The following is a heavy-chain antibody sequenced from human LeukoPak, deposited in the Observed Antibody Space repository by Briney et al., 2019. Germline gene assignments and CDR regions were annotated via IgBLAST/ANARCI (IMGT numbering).Heavy chain of an antibody. Sequence: GSLRLSCAASGFTFCSAWMSWVRQAPGQGREWLGRVKTKTDGGTTDYAAPVEGRFTISRDDSKDTLYLQMNSLKSDDTAVYYCANIFGGNSHRSDYWGQGTLVTVSS. CDR1: GFTFCSAW. J-gene: IGHJ4*02. CDR2: VKTKTDGGTT. CDR3: ANIFGGNSHRSDY. V-gene: IGHV3-15*01. D-gene: IGHD4-23*01.